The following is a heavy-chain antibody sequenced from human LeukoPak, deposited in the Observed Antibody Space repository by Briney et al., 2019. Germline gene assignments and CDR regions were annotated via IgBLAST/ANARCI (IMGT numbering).Heavy chain of an antibody. D-gene: IGHD3-3*01. CDR1: GFTFSSYW. CDR2: IKQDGSEK. CDR3: ARDLLDFWSGYFWFDP. V-gene: IGHV3-7*01. Sequence: GGSLRLSGAASGFTFSSYWMSWVRQAPGKGLEWVANIKQDGSEKYYVDSVKGRFTISRDNAKNSLYLQMNSLRAEDTAVYYCARDLLDFWSGYFWFDPWGQGTLVTVSS. J-gene: IGHJ5*02.